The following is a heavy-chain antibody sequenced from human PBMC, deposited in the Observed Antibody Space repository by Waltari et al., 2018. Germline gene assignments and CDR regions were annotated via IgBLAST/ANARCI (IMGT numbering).Heavy chain of an antibody. CDR2: ISDNSRSI. CDR1: GFTFSAHN. Sequence: EVQLVESGGGLVKPGGSLRLSCAASGFTFSAHNMNWVRQAPGKGLEWVSSISDNSRSIYYADSVRGRFTISRDSAKNSLFLQMNSLRAEDTALYYCARELHTQAFDIWGQGTLVTVSS. D-gene: IGHD3-10*01. CDR3: ARELHTQAFDI. V-gene: IGHV3-21*01. J-gene: IGHJ3*02.